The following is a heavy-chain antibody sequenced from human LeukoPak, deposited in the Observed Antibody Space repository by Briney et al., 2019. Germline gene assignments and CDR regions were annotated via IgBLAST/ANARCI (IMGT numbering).Heavy chain of an antibody. CDR1: GYTFINHA. J-gene: IGHJ4*02. Sequence: ASVKVSCKASGYTFINHAIHWVRQAPGQRLEWMGWINIGNGNTKYSQNFQGRITITRDTSASTAYMELSSLRSEDTAVYYCARAVVGRSNSQLPDYWGQGTLVTVSS. D-gene: IGHD4-11*01. CDR2: INIGNGNT. CDR3: ARAVVGRSNSQLPDY. V-gene: IGHV1-3*04.